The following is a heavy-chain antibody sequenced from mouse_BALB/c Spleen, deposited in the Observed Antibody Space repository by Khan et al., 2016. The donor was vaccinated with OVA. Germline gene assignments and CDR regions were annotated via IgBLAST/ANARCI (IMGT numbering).Heavy chain of an antibody. J-gene: IGHJ2*01. V-gene: IGHV14-3*02. CDR2: IDPANGNT. CDR3: ARIKKIVATYFDY. Sequence: EVELVESGAELVKPGASVKLSCTASGFNIKDTYMHWVKQRPEQGLEWIGRIDPANGNTKYDPKFQGKATITADTSSNTASLQLSSLTSEDTAVYYCARIKKIVATYFDYWGQGTTLTVSS. D-gene: IGHD1-1*01. CDR1: GFNIKDTY.